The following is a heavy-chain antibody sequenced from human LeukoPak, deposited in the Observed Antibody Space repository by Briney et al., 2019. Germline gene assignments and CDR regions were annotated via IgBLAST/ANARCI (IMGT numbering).Heavy chain of an antibody. D-gene: IGHD3-10*01. CDR3: ARGVVRGVSGPGH. V-gene: IGHV1-2*02. J-gene: IGHJ4*02. Sequence: ASVKVSCKSSRYTFSGHYIHWVRQAPGQGLEWMGWINPNSGGTSYAQKFQGRVTMTRDTSISTAYMELSRLRSDDTAVYYCARGVVRGVSGPGHWGQGTLVTVSS. CDR2: INPNSGGT. CDR1: RYTFSGHY.